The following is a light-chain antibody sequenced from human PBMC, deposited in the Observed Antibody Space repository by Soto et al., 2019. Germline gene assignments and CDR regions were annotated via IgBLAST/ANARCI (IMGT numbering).Light chain of an antibody. J-gene: IGKJ5*01. CDR1: QSISRY. V-gene: IGKV1-39*01. CDR2: AAS. Sequence: DIQMTQSPSSRSSSLGDRVTITCRASQSISRYLNWYQQKPGKAPKLLIYAASSLQSGVPSRFSGSGSGTDFTLTISSLQNEDFASYDGQQEYSDTITFGQGTRLEI. CDR3: QQEYSDTIT.